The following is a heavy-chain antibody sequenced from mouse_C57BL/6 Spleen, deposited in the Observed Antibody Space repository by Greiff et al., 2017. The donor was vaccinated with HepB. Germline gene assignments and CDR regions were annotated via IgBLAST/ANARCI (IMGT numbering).Heavy chain of an antibody. V-gene: IGHV14-2*01. CDR1: GFNIKDYY. CDR2: IDPEDGET. CDR3: ARDPPLRYSNSYAMDY. D-gene: IGHD2-5*01. J-gene: IGHJ4*01. Sequence: EVKLMESGAELVKPGASVKLSCTASGFNIKDYYMHWVKQRTEQGLEWIGRIDPEDGETKYAPKFQGKATITADTSSNTAYLQLSSLTSEDTAVYYCARDPPLRYSNSYAMDYWGQGTSVTVSS.